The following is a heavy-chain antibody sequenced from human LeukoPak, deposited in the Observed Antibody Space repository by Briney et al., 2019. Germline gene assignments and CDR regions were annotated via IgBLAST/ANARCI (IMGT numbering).Heavy chain of an antibody. CDR2: IWYDGSNK. CDR1: GFTFSSYG. D-gene: IGHD2-2*01. Sequence: PGGSLRLSCAASGFTFSSYGMHWVRQAPGKGLEWVAVIWYDGSNKYYADSVKGRFTISRDNSKNTLYLQMSSLRAEDTAVYYCVRSWGPYCSSTSCHDYYYGMDVWGQGTTVTVSS. CDR3: VRSWGPYCSSTSCHDYYYGMDV. V-gene: IGHV3-30*02. J-gene: IGHJ6*02.